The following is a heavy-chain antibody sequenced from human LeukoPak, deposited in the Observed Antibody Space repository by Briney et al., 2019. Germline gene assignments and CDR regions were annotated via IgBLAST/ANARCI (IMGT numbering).Heavy chain of an antibody. CDR3: ARYASSWYPYYFDY. CDR2: INPNSGGT. D-gene: IGHD6-13*01. CDR1: GYTFTSYG. Sequence: ASVKVSCKASGYTFTSYGISRVRQAPGQGLEWMGWINPNSGGTNYAQKFQGRVTMTRDTSISTAYMELSRLRSDDTAVYYCARYASSWYPYYFDYWGQGTLVTVSS. J-gene: IGHJ4*02. V-gene: IGHV1-2*02.